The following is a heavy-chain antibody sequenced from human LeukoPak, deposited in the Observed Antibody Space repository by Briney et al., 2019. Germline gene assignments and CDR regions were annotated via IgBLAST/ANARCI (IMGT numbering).Heavy chain of an antibody. J-gene: IGHJ4*02. D-gene: IGHD3-3*01. CDR1: GYSISSGYY. Sequence: KPSETLSLTCTVSGYSISSGYYWGWIRQPPGKGLEWIGRIYHSGSTYYSPSLKSRVTISVDTSKNQFSLKLSSVTASDTAVYYCARDSVDFWSGCYDYWGQGTLVTVSS. CDR2: IYHSGST. CDR3: ARDSVDFWSGCYDY. V-gene: IGHV4-38-2*02.